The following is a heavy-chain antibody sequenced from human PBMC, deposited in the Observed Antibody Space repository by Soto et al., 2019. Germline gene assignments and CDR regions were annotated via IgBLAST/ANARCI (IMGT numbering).Heavy chain of an antibody. Sequence: GGSLRLSCAASGFTFRSHAMSWVRQAPGKGLEWVSGISGSGGSTYYADSVQGRFIIPRDNSKNTLYLHMNSLRVEDTAIYYCAKDFSAALNWFDTWGQGTLVTVSS. CDR2: ISGSGGST. CDR1: GFTFRSHA. V-gene: IGHV3-23*01. J-gene: IGHJ5*02. CDR3: AKDFSAALNWFDT. D-gene: IGHD6-25*01.